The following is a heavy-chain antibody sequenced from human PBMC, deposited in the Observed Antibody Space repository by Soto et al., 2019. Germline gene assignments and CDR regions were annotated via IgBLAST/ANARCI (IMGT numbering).Heavy chain of an antibody. V-gene: IGHV4-59*01. CDR3: TRDGDGRMATNPYYYYGMDV. J-gene: IGHJ6*02. D-gene: IGHD2-21*02. CDR1: GGSISGYY. CDR2: VYYSGGA. Sequence: SETLSLTCTVSGGSISGYYWSWIRQPPGKGLEWIGNVYYSGGAKYNPSVKRRVSISVDTSKNQFSLNLSSVTAADTAVYYCTRDGDGRMATNPYYYYGMDVWGPGITVTVSS.